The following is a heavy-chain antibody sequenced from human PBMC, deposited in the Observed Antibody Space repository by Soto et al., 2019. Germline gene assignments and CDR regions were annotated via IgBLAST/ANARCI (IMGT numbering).Heavy chain of an antibody. Sequence: SETLSLTCTVSGGSISSYYWSWIRQPPGKGLEWIGYIYYSGSTNYNPSLKSRVTISVDTSKNQFSLKLSSVTAADTAAYYWARCYCPGIAAVTWYFDLWGQGTLVTVSS. CDR3: ARCYCPGIAAVTWYFDL. CDR2: IYYSGST. J-gene: IGHJ5*02. CDR1: GGSISSYY. V-gene: IGHV4-59*01. D-gene: IGHD6-13*01.